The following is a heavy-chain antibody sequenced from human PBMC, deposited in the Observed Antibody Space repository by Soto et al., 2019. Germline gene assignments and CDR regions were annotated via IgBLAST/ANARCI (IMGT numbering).Heavy chain of an antibody. D-gene: IGHD2-2*01. J-gene: IGHJ4*02. V-gene: IGHV4-30-4*01. CDR3: ARGVIGAGYCSSTSCGGFDY. CDR1: GGSIRSGHYY. CDR2: IYYSGST. Sequence: SETLSLTCTVSGGSIRSGHYYLRWLRQPPGKGLEWIGYIYYSGSTYYNPSLKSRVTILVDTSKNQFSLKLSSVTAADTAVYYCARGVIGAGYCSSTSCGGFDYWGQGTLVNGSS.